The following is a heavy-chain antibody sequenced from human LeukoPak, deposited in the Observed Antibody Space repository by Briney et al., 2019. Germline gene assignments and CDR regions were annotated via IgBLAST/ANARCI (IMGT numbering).Heavy chain of an antibody. CDR1: GFTFSSYG. CDR2: ISYDGSNK. D-gene: IGHD1-26*01. CDR3: AKFGGSYFDY. J-gene: IGHJ4*02. Sequence: GGSLRLSCAASGFTFSSYGMHWVRQAPGKGLEWVAVISYDGSNKYYADSVKGRFTISRDNSKNTLYLQMNSLRAEDTAVYYCAKFGGSYFDYWGQGTLVTVSS. V-gene: IGHV3-30*18.